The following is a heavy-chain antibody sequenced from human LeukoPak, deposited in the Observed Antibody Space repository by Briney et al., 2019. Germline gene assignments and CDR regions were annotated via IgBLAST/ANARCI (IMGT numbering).Heavy chain of an antibody. CDR1: GFTFSRSA. CDR3: TRHIGDYYDTTGYYRFNWFDP. J-gene: IGHJ5*02. Sequence: PGGSLRLSCAASGFTFSRSAMHWVRQASGKGLEWVGRIRSKANNYATAYAASVKGRFTVSRDDSKNTAYLQMNGLKTEDTAVYYCTRHIGDYYDTTGYYRFNWFDPWGQGTLVTVSS. D-gene: IGHD3-22*01. V-gene: IGHV3-73*01. CDR2: IRSKANNYAT.